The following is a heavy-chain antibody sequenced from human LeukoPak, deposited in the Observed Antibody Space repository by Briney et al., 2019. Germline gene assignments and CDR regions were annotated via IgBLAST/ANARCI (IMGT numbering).Heavy chain of an antibody. J-gene: IGHJ4*02. V-gene: IGHV5-10-1*01. CDR1: GYSFTSSW. D-gene: IGHD6-13*01. CDR2: IDPSDSYT. CDR3: ATRRNSSSWSLDY. Sequence: GESLKISCKGSGYSFTSSWISWVRQIPGKGLEWMGRIDPSDSYTNYSPSFQGHVTVSADKSISTAYLQWSSLKASDTAMYYCATRRNSSSWSLDYWGQGTLVTVSS.